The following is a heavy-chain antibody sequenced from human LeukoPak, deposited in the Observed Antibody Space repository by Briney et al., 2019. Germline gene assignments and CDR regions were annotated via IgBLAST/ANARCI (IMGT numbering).Heavy chain of an antibody. D-gene: IGHD1-26*01. V-gene: IGHV4-4*02. J-gene: IGHJ5*02. CDR2: ISLRGRT. Sequence: PGGSLRLSCAASGFTFSSYWMHWVRQPPGGGLEWIGEISLRGRTQYNPSLKSRVNISMDESKNHLYLSLASVTAADTAVYYCSRESGPYCPFGHWDQGTLVAVTS. CDR3: SRESGPYCPFGH. CDR1: GFTFSSYW.